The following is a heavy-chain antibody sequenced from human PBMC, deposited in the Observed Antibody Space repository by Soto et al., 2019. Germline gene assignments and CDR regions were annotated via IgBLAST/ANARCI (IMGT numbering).Heavy chain of an antibody. J-gene: IGHJ4*02. CDR1: GGSINSGDYY. CDR3: ARSDGRY. V-gene: IGHV4-30-4*01. Sequence: SETLSLTCTVSGGSINSGDYYWSWIRQPPGKGLEWIGYINYSGTTYYNPSLKSRVTISVDTSKNQFSLRLSSVTAADTAVYYCARSDGRYWGQGTLVTVSS. CDR2: INYSGTT.